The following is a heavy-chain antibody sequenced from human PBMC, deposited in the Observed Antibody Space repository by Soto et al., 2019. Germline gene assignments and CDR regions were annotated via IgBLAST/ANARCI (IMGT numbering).Heavy chain of an antibody. D-gene: IGHD5-18*01. CDR1: GLTFNNYW. Sequence: QLVESGGGLVQPGGSLRLSCKTPGLTFNNYWMSWLRQTPGKGLEWVANINQGGSQTYYVDSVKGRFTFSRDNAKTPLYLQMNSLRVEDTAVYYCARFSRSHDTEYWGQGTLVTVSS. CDR2: INQGGSQT. CDR3: ARFSRSHDTEY. V-gene: IGHV3-7*05. J-gene: IGHJ4*02.